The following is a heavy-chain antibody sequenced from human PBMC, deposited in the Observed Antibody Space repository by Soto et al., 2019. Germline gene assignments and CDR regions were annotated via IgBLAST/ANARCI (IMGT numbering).Heavy chain of an antibody. CDR2: IYYSGST. D-gene: IGHD1-7*01. CDR3: ASPLLLTGTTSDAYYRMDF. CDR1: GGSISSGGYY. J-gene: IGHJ6*02. Sequence: SETLSLTCTVSGGSISSGGYYWSWIRQHPGKGLEWIGYIYYSGSTYYNPSLKSRVTISVDTSKNQFSLKLSSVTAADTAVYYCASPLLLTGTTSDAYYRMDFSGQGTTVTVSS. V-gene: IGHV4-31*03.